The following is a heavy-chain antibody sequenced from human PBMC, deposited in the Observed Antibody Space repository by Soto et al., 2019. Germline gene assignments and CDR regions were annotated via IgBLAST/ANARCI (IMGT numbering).Heavy chain of an antibody. D-gene: IGHD2-21*02. J-gene: IGHJ4*02. V-gene: IGHV4-59*01. CDR2: IFYTGRT. CDR1: GGSISNYY. Sequence: SETLSLTCTVSGGSISNYYWSWIRQPPGRGLEWIGYIFYTGRTSYNPSLKSRVTISVDTSKNQFSLNLRSVTAADTAVYYCARDTALDYWGQGTLVTVSS. CDR3: ARDTALDY.